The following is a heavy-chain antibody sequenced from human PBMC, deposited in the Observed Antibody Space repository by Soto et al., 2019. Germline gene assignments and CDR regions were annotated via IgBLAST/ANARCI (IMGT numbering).Heavy chain of an antibody. V-gene: IGHV4-59*08. Sequence: SETLSLTCTVSGGSISSYYWSWIRQPPGKGLEWIGYIYYSGSTNYNPSLKSRVTISVDTSKNQFSLKLSSVTAADTAVYYCARHGATSRYFEYWGQGTLVTVSS. CDR3: ARHGATSRYFEY. CDR2: IYYSGST. D-gene: IGHD3-10*01. CDR1: GGSISSYY. J-gene: IGHJ4*02.